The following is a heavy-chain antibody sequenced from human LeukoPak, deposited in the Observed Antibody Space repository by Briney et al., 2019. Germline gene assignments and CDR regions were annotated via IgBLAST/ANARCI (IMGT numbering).Heavy chain of an antibody. V-gene: IGHV4-39*01. Sequence: SETLSLTYTVSGGSISTTTYYWGWIRHPPGKGLEWIGSIYNSGSTYYNPSLNSRVTTSVDTSKNQFSLKLSSVTAADTAVYYCARHDPPRWPYYFDYWGQGTLVTVSS. CDR1: GGSISTTTYY. CDR2: IYNSGST. CDR3: ARHDPPRWPYYFDY. D-gene: IGHD4-23*01. J-gene: IGHJ4*02.